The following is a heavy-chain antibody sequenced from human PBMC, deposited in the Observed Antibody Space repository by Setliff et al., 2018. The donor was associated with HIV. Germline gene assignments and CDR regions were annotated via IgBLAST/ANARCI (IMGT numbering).Heavy chain of an antibody. CDR1: GGSFNDYY. CDR3: ARGLNYYGSGSYLPLGY. J-gene: IGHJ4*02. Sequence: SETLSLTCAVYGGSFNDYYWTWIRQPPGKGLEWIGEIDHSGSTKYHASLMSRVTISIDTSKKQISLKLSSVTAADTAVYYCARGLNYYGSGSYLPLGYWGQGTLVTVSS. V-gene: IGHV4-34*01. CDR2: IDHSGST. D-gene: IGHD3-10*01.